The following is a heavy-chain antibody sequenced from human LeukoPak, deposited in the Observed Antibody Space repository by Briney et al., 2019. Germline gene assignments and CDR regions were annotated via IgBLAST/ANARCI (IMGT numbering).Heavy chain of an antibody. CDR1: GGTFSSYA. CDR2: IIPIFGTA. D-gene: IGHD3/OR15-3a*01. CDR3: ARDLKGLGYYYMDV. V-gene: IGHV1-69*05. J-gene: IGHJ6*03. Sequence: GASVKVSCKASGGTFSSYAISWVRQAPGQGLEWMGGIIPIFGTANYAQKFQGRVTITTDESTSTAYMELSSLRSEDTAVYYCARDLKGLGYYYMDVWGKGTTVTVSS.